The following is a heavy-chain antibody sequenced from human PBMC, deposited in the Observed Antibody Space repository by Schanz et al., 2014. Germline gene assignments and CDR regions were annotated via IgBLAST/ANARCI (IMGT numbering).Heavy chain of an antibody. D-gene: IGHD3-22*01. CDR1: GFTVSSNH. J-gene: IGHJ4*02. CDR2: IYSGIGA. CDR3: AKDPSHGDYDYYFDY. V-gene: IGHV3-66*01. Sequence: EGQLAESGGGLVQPGGSLRLSCAVSGFTVSSNHMSWVRQAPGKGLEWVSVIYSGIGAYYADSVKDRFTVSRDNSKNTLYLQMNSLRAEDTAVYYCAKDPSHGDYDYYFDYWGQGTLVTDSP.